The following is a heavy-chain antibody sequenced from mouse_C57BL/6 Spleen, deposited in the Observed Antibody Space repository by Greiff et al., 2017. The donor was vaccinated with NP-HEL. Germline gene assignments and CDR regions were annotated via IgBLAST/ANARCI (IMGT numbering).Heavy chain of an antibody. CDR1: GYTFTSYW. V-gene: IGHV1-69*01. CDR2: IDPSDSYT. CDR3: ARVGDYDGGGYYAMDY. D-gene: IGHD2-4*01. Sequence: QVHVKQPGAELVMPGASVKLSCKASGYTFTSYWMHWVKQRPGQGLEWIGEIDPSDSYTNYNQKFKGKSTLTVDKSSSTAYMQLSSLTSEDSAVYYCARVGDYDGGGYYAMDYWGQGTSVTVSS. J-gene: IGHJ4*01.